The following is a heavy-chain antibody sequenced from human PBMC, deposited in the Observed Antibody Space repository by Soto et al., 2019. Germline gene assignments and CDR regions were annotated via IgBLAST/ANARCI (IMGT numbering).Heavy chain of an antibody. CDR3: ARVGRYYFDY. CDR1: GDSVSSNSVG. V-gene: IGHV6-1*01. D-gene: IGHD1-26*01. CDR2: TYYRSKWYN. Sequence: QVQLQQSGPGLVKPSQTLSLTCAISGDSVSSNSVGWNWIRQSPSRALEWLGRTYYRSKWYNEYAVSVKSRVTITPDTSKNQFSLQLKFVTPEDTAVYYCARVGRYYFDYWGQGTLVTVSS. J-gene: IGHJ4*02.